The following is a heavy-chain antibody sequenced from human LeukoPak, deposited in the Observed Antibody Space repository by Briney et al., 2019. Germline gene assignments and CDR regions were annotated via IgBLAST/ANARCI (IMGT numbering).Heavy chain of an antibody. V-gene: IGHV4-61*02. D-gene: IGHD2-2*01. CDR3: ARDGPFVVPAVS. Sequence: SQTLSLTCTVSGGSISSGSYYWSWIRQPAGKGLEWIGRIYTSGSTNYNPSLKSRVTISVDTSKNQFSLKLSSVTAADTAVYYCARDGPFVVPAVSWGQGTLVTVSS. CDR1: GGSISSGSYY. CDR2: IYTSGST. J-gene: IGHJ5*02.